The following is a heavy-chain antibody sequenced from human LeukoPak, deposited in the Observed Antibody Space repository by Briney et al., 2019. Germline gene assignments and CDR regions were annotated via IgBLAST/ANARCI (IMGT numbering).Heavy chain of an antibody. CDR1: GFTFSNYG. CDR3: AKSGNLLPFDY. Sequence: PGGSLRHSCAASGFTFSNYGLSWVRQAPGRGLEWVSVMRSGSGTTYYADSVKGRFTISRDNSKNTLYLQMNSLRAEDTAVYFCAKSGNLLPFDYWGEGTLVTVSS. J-gene: IGHJ4*02. D-gene: IGHD2-15*01. CDR2: MRSGSGTT. V-gene: IGHV3-23*01.